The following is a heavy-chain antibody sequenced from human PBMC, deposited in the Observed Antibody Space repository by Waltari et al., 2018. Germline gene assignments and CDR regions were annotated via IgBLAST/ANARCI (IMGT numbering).Heavy chain of an antibody. J-gene: IGHJ5*02. D-gene: IGHD2-2*02. CDR1: GYSISFGYY. V-gene: IGHV4-38-2*01. CDR2: IYHSGST. CDR3: ARVGIVVVPSDILQGFDP. Sequence: QVHLQESGPGLVKPSETLSLTCAVSGYSISFGYYWGWIRQPPGKGLEWIASIYHSGSTYYNPSLKSRVSISVDTSKNQFSLKLNSVTAADTAVYYCARVGIVVVPSDILQGFDPWGQGTLVTVSS.